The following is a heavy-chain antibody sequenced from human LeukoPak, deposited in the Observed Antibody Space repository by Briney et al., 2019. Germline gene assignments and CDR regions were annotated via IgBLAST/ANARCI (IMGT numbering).Heavy chain of an antibody. J-gene: IGHJ4*02. D-gene: IGHD6-19*01. CDR3: ARSIAVAGSLY. CDR2: IIPILGIA. CDR1: GGTFSSYA. Sequence: SVKVSCKASGGTFSSYAISWVRQAPGQGLEWMGRIIPILGIANYAQRFQGRVTITADKSTSTAYMELSSLRSEDTAVYYCARSIAVAGSLYWGQGTLVTVSS. V-gene: IGHV1-69*04.